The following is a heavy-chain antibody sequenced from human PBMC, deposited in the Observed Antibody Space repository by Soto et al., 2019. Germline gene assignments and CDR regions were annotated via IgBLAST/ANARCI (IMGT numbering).Heavy chain of an antibody. J-gene: IGHJ5*02. D-gene: IGHD4-17*01. CDR1: GFTFSSYA. CDR3: ARDPGSSTVITYWFDP. CDR2: ISYDGSNK. V-gene: IGHV3-30-3*01. Sequence: VESLSLSCAASGFTFSSYAMHWVRQAPGKGLEWVAVISYDGSNKYYADSVKGRFTISRDNSKNTLYLQMNSLRAEDTAVYYCARDPGSSTVITYWFDPWGQGTLVTVSS.